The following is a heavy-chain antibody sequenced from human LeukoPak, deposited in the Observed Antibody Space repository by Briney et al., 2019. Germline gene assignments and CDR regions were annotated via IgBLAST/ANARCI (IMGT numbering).Heavy chain of an antibody. CDR3: ARVMTSGYYTFDY. CDR2: IKYDGSEK. Sequence: GGSLRLSCATSGFTFSNYWMNWVRQAPGKGLEWVASIKYDGSEKYYVDSVKGRFTISRDNAKNSLSLHMSSLRAEDTAVYYCARVMTSGYYTFDYWGQGTLVTVSS. V-gene: IGHV3-7*01. D-gene: IGHD3-22*01. J-gene: IGHJ4*02. CDR1: GFTFSNYW.